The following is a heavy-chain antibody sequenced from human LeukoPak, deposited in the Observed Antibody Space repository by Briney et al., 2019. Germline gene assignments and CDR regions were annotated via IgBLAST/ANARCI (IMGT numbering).Heavy chain of an antibody. J-gene: IGHJ4*02. Sequence: SETLSLTCTVSGGSISSSSYYWGWIRQPPGKGLEWIGSIYYSGSTYYNPSLKSRVTISVDTSKNQFSLKLSSVTAADTAVYYCARHRQGWSRFGEPLPFYWGQGTLVTVSS. D-gene: IGHD3-10*01. V-gene: IGHV4-39*01. CDR3: ARHRQGWSRFGEPLPFY. CDR2: IYYSGST. CDR1: GGSISSSSYY.